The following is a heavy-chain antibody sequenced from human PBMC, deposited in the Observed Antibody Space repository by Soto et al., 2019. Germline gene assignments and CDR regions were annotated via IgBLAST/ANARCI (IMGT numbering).Heavy chain of an antibody. CDR3: ARSGSRELAYYYYGMDV. D-gene: IGHD6-6*01. Sequence: ASVKVSCKASGYTFSGYYIHWLRQAPGQGLEWMGWINPNSGGTNYAQKFQGRVTVTRDTPTSTAYMELRSLRSDDTAVYYCARSGSRELAYYYYGMDVWGQGTTVTVSS. CDR2: INPNSGGT. V-gene: IGHV1-2*02. J-gene: IGHJ6*02. CDR1: GYTFSGYY.